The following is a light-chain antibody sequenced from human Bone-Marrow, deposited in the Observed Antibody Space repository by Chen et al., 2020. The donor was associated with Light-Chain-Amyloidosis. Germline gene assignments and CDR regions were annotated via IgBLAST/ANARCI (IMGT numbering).Light chain of an antibody. CDR1: NIGSTS. Sequence: SYVLTQPSSVSVAPGQTATIACGGNNIGSTSVHWYQQTPGQAHLLAVYDDSDRPSGIPERLSGYNSGNTATLTISRVEASDEADYYCQVWERSSARRVFVGGTKLTVL. J-gene: IGLJ3*02. V-gene: IGLV3-21*02. CDR2: DDS. CDR3: QVWERSSARRV.